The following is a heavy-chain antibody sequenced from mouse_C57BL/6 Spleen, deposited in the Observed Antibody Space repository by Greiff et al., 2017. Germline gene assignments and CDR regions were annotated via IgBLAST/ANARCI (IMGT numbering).Heavy chain of an antibody. V-gene: IGHV5-4*01. CDR2: ISDGGSYT. D-gene: IGHD1-1*01. J-gene: IGHJ2*01. CDR1: GFTFSSYA. CDR3: ARDGGSSYDVPYFDY. Sequence: EVHLVESGGGLVKPGGSLKLSCAASGFTFSSYAMSWVRQTPEKRLEWVATISDGGSYTYYPDNVKGRFTISRDNAKNNLYLQMSHLKSEDTAMYYCARDGGSSYDVPYFDYWGQGTTLTVSS.